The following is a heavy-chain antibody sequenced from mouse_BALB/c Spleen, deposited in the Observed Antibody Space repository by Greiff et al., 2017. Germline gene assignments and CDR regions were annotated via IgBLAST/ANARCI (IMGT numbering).Heavy chain of an antibody. V-gene: IGHV5-4*02. Sequence: EVQLQESGGGLVKPGGSLKLSCAASGFTFSDYYMYWVRQTPEKRLEWVATISDGGSYTYYPDSVKGRFTISRDNAKNNLYLQMSSLKSEDTAMYYCARDHRGSSWYFDVWGAGTTVTVSS. CDR1: GFTFSDYY. D-gene: IGHD1-1*01. CDR3: ARDHRGSSWYFDV. J-gene: IGHJ1*01. CDR2: ISDGGSYT.